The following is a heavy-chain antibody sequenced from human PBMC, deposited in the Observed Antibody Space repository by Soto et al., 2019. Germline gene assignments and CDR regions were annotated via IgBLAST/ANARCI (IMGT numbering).Heavy chain of an antibody. Sequence: GGSLRLSCAASGVTVSSNYMSGVRQAPGKGLEWVSVSYSGGSTYYADSVKGRFTISRDNSKNTLYLQMNSLRAEDTAVYYCARGITIFGVAKPFDIWGHGTMVTVSS. CDR3: ARGITIFGVAKPFDI. CDR1: GVTVSSNY. V-gene: IGHV3-66*01. J-gene: IGHJ3*02. D-gene: IGHD3-3*01. CDR2: SYSGGST.